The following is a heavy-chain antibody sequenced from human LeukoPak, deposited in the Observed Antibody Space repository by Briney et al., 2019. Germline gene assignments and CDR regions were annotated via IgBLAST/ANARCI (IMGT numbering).Heavy chain of an antibody. J-gene: IGHJ4*02. Sequence: ASVKVSCKASGYTFTSYGISWVRQAPGQGLEWMGWISAYNGNTNYAQKLQGRVTMTTDTSTSTAYMELRSLRSDDTAVYYCARDMAGYYYGSGSYYNVGAFDYWGQGTLVTVSS. CDR1: GYTFTSYG. CDR2: ISAYNGNT. D-gene: IGHD3-10*01. V-gene: IGHV1-18*01. CDR3: ARDMAGYYYGSGSYYNVGAFDY.